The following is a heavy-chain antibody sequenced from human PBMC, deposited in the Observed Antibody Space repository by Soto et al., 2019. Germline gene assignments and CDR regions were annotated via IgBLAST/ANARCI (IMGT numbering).Heavy chain of an antibody. V-gene: IGHV4-4*07. CDR3: ARDEGGYSYGISFDY. Sequence: KPSETLSFTCTVSGGSISSYYWNWIRQPAGKGLEWIGRIYSSGSTIYNPSFNSRVTMSVDTSKDQFSLKLSSVTAADTAVYYCARDEGGYSYGISFDYWGRGTLVTVSS. CDR1: GGSISSYY. J-gene: IGHJ4*01. D-gene: IGHD5-18*01. CDR2: IYSSGST.